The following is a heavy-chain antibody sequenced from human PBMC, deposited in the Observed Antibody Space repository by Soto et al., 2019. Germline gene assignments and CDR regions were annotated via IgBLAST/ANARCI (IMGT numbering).Heavy chain of an antibody. Sequence: QVQLVQSGAEVKKPGASVKVSCKASGYTFTSYDINWVRQATGQGLEWMGWMNPNSGNTGYAQKFQGRVTMTRNTSIITAYMELSSLRSEDTAVYYCARALYLGYCSSTSCYSDMDVWGKGTTVTVSS. CDR1: GYTFTSYD. CDR2: MNPNSGNT. J-gene: IGHJ6*03. CDR3: ARALYLGYCSSTSCYSDMDV. V-gene: IGHV1-8*01. D-gene: IGHD2-2*01.